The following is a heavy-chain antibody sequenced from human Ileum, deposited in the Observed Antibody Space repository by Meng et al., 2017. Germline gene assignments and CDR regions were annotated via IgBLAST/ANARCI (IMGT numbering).Heavy chain of an antibody. CDR2: IYYGGST. D-gene: IGHD4-17*01. V-gene: IGHV4-39*01. CDR1: SGSFTNNNYY. CDR3: ARRAHYGDPPR. Sequence: QLRLQESGPGRGKASETQARTCSGSSGSFTNNNYYWVWIRRPPGKGLEWIGSIYYGGSTYYNPSLKSRVTISVDTSTNQFSLKLISVTAADTAVYYCARRAHYGDPPRWGQGTLVTVSS. J-gene: IGHJ4*02.